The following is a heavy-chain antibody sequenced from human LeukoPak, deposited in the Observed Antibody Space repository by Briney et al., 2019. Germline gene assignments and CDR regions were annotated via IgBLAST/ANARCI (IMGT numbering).Heavy chain of an antibody. CDR3: AREGQLGLDN. CDR1: GHTLTVHY. D-gene: IGHD1-1*01. Sequence: ASVKVSCKASGHTLTVHYIHWVRQGPGQGLEWLGWITLHSGDTHYAQKYQGRLTMTSDTAISTGYMELSRLQFDDTAVYYCAREGQLGLDNWGQGTLVTVSS. CDR2: ITLHSGDT. V-gene: IGHV1-2*02. J-gene: IGHJ1*01.